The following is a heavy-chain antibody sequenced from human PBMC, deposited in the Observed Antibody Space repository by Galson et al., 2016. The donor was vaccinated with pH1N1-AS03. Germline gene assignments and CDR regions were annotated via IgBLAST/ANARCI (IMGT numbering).Heavy chain of an antibody. V-gene: IGHV4-39*07. D-gene: IGHD1-26*01. Sequence: ETLSLTCTVSGGSISSSPYYWGWIRQPPGKGLEWIGTIYYRGSTYYSPSLKSRVTISIDSSKNLFSLSLSSVTAADTAVYYCARHVGGSYPNNLDSWGQGTLVIVSS. CDR2: IYYRGST. CDR3: ARHVGGSYPNNLDS. CDR1: GGSISSSPYY. J-gene: IGHJ4*02.